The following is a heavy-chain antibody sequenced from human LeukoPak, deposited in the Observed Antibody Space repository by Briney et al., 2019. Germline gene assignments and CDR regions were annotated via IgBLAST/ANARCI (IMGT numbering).Heavy chain of an antibody. D-gene: IGHD3-10*01. CDR2: INHSGST. V-gene: IGHV4-34*01. CDR3: ARRLGRKFGERFYYYHYMDV. Sequence: PSETLSLTCAVYGGSFSGYYWSWIRQPPGKGLECIGEINHSGSTNYNPSLKSRVTISVDTSKNQFSLKLTSVTAADTAVYYCARRLGRKFGERFYYYHYMDVWGKGTTVTISS. CDR1: GGSFSGYY. J-gene: IGHJ6*03.